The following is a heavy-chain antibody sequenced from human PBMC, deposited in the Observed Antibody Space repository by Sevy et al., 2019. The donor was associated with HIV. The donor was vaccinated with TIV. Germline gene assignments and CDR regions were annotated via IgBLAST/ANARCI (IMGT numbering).Heavy chain of an antibody. Sequence: GGSPRLSCAASGFTFSNAWMSWVRQAPGKGLEWVGRIKSKTDGGTTDYAAPVKGRFTISRDDSKNTLYLQMNSLKTEDTAVYYCTSVGYSSSWYVGASAEYFQHWGQGTLVTVSS. J-gene: IGHJ1*01. CDR3: TSVGYSSSWYVGASAEYFQH. CDR2: IKSKTDGGTT. D-gene: IGHD6-13*01. V-gene: IGHV3-15*01. CDR1: GFTFSNAW.